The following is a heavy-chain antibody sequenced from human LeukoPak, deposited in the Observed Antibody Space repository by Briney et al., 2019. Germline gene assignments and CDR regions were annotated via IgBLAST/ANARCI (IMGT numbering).Heavy chain of an antibody. J-gene: IGHJ4*02. CDR1: GGSISSSAYY. V-gene: IGHV4-31*03. Sequence: SETLSLTCTVSGGSISSSAYYWSWIRQHPGKGLEWIGYIYYSGITYYSPSLKSRVTISVDTSKNQSSLNLSSVTAADTAAYYCARDGDCSSDSCYFDYWGQGILVTVSS. D-gene: IGHD2-2*01. CDR2: IYYSGIT. CDR3: ARDGDCSSDSCYFDY.